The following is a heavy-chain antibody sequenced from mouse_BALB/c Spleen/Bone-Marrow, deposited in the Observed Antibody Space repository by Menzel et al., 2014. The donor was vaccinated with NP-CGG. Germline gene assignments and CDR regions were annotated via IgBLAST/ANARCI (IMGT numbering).Heavy chain of an antibody. CDR3: ARDGNYRYAMDY. D-gene: IGHD2-1*01. Sequence: LQQSGDELVKPGASVKLSCMASGFTSTSYWIHWVKQRPGQGPEWIGEINPSNGRTNYNEKFKSKATLTEDKSSSTAYMQLSSLTSEDSAVYYCARDGNYRYAMDYWGQGTSVTVSS. V-gene: IGHV1S81*02. J-gene: IGHJ4*01. CDR1: GFTSTSYW. CDR2: INPSNGRT.